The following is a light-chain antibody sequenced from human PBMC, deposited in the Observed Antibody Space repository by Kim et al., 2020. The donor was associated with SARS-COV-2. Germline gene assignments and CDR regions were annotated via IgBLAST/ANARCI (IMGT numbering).Light chain of an antibody. CDR2: GAS. CDR1: PGVSSY. V-gene: IGKV3-11*01. Sequence: SPERGAPPSSTARPGVSSYLAWYQRKPGQAPRLLIYGASSRATGIPARFSGSGSGTDFTLTISSLEPEDFAVYYCQQHSNSPPSTFGQGTRLEIK. CDR3: QQHSNSPPST. J-gene: IGKJ5*01.